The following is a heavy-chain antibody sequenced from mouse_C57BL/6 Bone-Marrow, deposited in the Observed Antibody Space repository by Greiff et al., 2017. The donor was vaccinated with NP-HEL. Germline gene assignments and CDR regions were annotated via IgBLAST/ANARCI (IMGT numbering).Heavy chain of an antibody. Sequence: QVQLQQSGAELARPGASVKLSCKASGYTFTSYGISWVKQRTGQGLEWIGEIYPRSGNTYYNEKFKGTATLTADKSSSTAYMELRSLTSEDSAVYFCARKGWLRSWFAYWGQGTLVTVSA. CDR1: GYTFTSYG. CDR2: IYPRSGNT. CDR3: ARKGWLRSWFAY. D-gene: IGHD2-2*01. J-gene: IGHJ3*01. V-gene: IGHV1-81*01.